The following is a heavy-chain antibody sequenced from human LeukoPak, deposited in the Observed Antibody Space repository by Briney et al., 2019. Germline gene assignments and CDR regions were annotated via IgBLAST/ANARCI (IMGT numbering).Heavy chain of an antibody. V-gene: IGHV4-34*01. J-gene: IGHJ4*02. CDR1: GGSFSGYY. CDR3: ARGGETDEDFDY. D-gene: IGHD3-16*01. Sequence: PSETLSLTCAVYGGSFSGYYWSWIRQPPGKGLEWIGEINHSGSTNYNPSLKSRVTISVDTSKNQFSLKLSSVTAADTAVYYCARGGETDEDFDYWGQGTLVTVSS. CDR2: INHSGST.